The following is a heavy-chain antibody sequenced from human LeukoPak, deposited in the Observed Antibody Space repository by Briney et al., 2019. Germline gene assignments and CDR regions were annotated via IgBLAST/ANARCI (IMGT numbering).Heavy chain of an antibody. V-gene: IGHV1-18*01. J-gene: IGHJ6*02. CDR2: TSAYNGNT. Sequence: ASVKVSCKASGYTFTSYGISWVRQAPGQGLEWMGWTSAYNGNTNYAQKLQGRVTMTTDTSTSTAYMELRSLRSDDTAVYYCARDLAEYSGSRNYYYYGMDVWGQGTTVTVSS. D-gene: IGHD1-26*01. CDR1: GYTFTSYG. CDR3: ARDLAEYSGSRNYYYYGMDV.